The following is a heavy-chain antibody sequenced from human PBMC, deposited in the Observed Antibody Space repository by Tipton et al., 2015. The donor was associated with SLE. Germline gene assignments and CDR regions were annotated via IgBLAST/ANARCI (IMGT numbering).Heavy chain of an antibody. J-gene: IGHJ5*02. CDR1: GFTFSNNW. Sequence: SLRLSCIVSGFTFSNNWMAWVRQAPGKGLEWVAHIREDGSEKFHVDSVKGRFTISRDSSKNSLYLQMNSLRTEDTALYYCAKAEGYYDSSGYYNHWGQGTLVTVSS. CDR3: AKAEGYYDSSGYYNH. V-gene: IGHV3-7*03. CDR2: IREDGSEK. D-gene: IGHD3-22*01.